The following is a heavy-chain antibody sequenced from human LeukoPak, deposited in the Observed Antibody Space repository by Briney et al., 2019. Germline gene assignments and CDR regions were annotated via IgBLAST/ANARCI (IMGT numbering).Heavy chain of an antibody. CDR1: GGTFSSHA. CDR2: VDPEDGET. V-gene: IGHV1-69-2*01. J-gene: IGHJ4*02. Sequence: ASVKVSCKASGGTFSSHAISWVRQAPGKGLEWMGLVDPEDGETIYAEKFQGRVTITADTSTDTAYMELSSLRSEDTAVYYCATEKSAGFDYWGQGTLVTVSS. CDR3: ATEKSAGFDY.